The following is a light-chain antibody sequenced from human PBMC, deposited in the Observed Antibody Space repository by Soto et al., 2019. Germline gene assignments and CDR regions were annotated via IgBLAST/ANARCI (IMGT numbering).Light chain of an antibody. J-gene: IGKJ4*01. CDR1: QSVSSN. Sequence: EIVMTQSPATLSVSPGERATLSCRASQSVSSNLAWYHQKPGQAPRLLIYGASTRATGIPVRFSGSGSGKEFTLTISSLQSEDFAVYYCQQYNNWPLTFGGGTKVEIK. CDR3: QQYNNWPLT. V-gene: IGKV3-15*01. CDR2: GAS.